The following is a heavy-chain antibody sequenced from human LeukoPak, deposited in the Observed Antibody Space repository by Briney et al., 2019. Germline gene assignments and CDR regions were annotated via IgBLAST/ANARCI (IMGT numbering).Heavy chain of an antibody. CDR3: ARVAGRYYYDTSGYQHRGAFDI. Sequence: GGCLRLSCAASGFTFSSYDMNWVRQAPGKGLEWVSHISSSVNTIYYADSVKGRFTIYRDNAKNSLYLQMNSLRAEDTAVYYCARVAGRYYYDTSGYQHRGAFDIWGQGPIVIVT. CDR2: ISSSVNTI. V-gene: IGHV3-48*03. CDR1: GFTFSSYD. D-gene: IGHD3-22*01. J-gene: IGHJ3*02.